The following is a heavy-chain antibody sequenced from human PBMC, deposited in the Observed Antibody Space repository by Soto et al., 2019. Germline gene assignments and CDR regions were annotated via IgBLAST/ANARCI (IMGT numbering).Heavy chain of an antibody. CDR1: GFTFSSYA. Sequence: GGSLRLSCAASGFTFSSYAMHWVRQAPGKGLEWVAVISYDGSNKYYADSVKGRFTISRDNSKNTLYLQMNSLRAEDTAVYYCAREGDGYNYLGYYYYGMDVWGQGTTVTVSS. CDR2: ISYDGSNK. CDR3: AREGDGYNYLGYYYYGMDV. D-gene: IGHD5-12*01. V-gene: IGHV3-30-3*01. J-gene: IGHJ6*02.